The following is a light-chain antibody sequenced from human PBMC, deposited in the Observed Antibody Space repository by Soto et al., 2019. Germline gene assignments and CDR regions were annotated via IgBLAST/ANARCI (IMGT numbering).Light chain of an antibody. CDR1: QSVSDN. Sequence: IEMTQPPATLSVSPGERASLSCRASQSVSDNLAWYQQKPGQAPRLLIYGASTRATGIPARFSGSGSGTEFTLTISSLQSEDFAVYYCQQYNTWPLTFGQGTRLEIK. J-gene: IGKJ5*01. CDR3: QQYNTWPLT. V-gene: IGKV3-15*01. CDR2: GAS.